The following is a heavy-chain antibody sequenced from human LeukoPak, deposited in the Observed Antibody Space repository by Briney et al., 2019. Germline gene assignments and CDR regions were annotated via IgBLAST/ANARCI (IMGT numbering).Heavy chain of an antibody. CDR1: GGTFSSYA. Sequence: ASVKVSCKASGGTFSSYAISWVRQAPGQGLEWMGGIIPIFGTANYAQKFQGRVTITADESTSTAYMELSSLRSEDTAVYYCARDGGQQWLTNYYSYGMDVWGQGTTVTVSS. CDR2: IIPIFGTA. V-gene: IGHV1-69*13. D-gene: IGHD6-19*01. CDR3: ARDGGQQWLTNYYSYGMDV. J-gene: IGHJ6*02.